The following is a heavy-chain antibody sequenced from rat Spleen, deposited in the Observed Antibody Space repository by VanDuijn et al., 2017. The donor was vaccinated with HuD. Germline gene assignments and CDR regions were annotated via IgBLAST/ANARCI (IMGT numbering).Heavy chain of an antibody. CDR1: GFTFSNYD. D-gene: IGHD4-3*01. CDR2: ISTGGGNT. CDR3: ARHNSGYFDY. Sequence: EVQLVKSGGGLVQPGRSLKLSCEASGFTFSNYDMAWVRQAPTKGLEWIASISTGGGNTYYRDSVKGRFTISRDNAKNTQYLQMDSLRSEDTATYYCARHNSGYFDYWGQGVMVTVSS. V-gene: IGHV5S13*01. J-gene: IGHJ2*01.